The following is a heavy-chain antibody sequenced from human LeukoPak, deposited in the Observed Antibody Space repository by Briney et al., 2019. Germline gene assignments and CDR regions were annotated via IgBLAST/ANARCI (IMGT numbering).Heavy chain of an antibody. CDR2: ISYDGSNK. V-gene: IGHV3-30*03. Sequence: GGSLRLSCAASGFTFSNAWMSWVRQAPGKGLEWVAVISYDGSNKNHADSVKGRFTISRDNSKNTLYLQMNSLRAEDTAVYYCTRGAGGFDKWGQGTLVTVSS. CDR1: GFTFSNAW. J-gene: IGHJ4*02. D-gene: IGHD3-10*01. CDR3: TRGAGGFDK.